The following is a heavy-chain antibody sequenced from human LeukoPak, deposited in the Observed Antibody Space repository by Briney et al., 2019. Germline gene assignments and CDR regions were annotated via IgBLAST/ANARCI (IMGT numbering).Heavy chain of an antibody. Sequence: GGSLRLSCAASGFTFSSYEMNWVRQAPGKWLEWVSYISSSGSTIYYADSVKGRFTISRDNAKNSLYLQMNSLRAEDTAIYYCARDMIVTITFDYWGQGTLVTVSS. CDR3: ARDMIVTITFDY. CDR2: ISSSGSTI. V-gene: IGHV3-48*03. D-gene: IGHD3-22*01. J-gene: IGHJ4*02. CDR1: GFTFSSYE.